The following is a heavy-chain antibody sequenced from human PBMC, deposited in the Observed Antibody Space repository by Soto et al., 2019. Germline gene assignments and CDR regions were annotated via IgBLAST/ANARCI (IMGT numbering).Heavy chain of an antibody. J-gene: IGHJ5*02. D-gene: IGHD1-1*01. CDR3: ARHNRDDSFATWLDP. CDR1: GYSFTNYW. CDR2: IYPSDSTT. V-gene: IGHV5-51*01. Sequence: EVQLVQSGAEVKKPGESLKISCKGSGYSFTNYWIAWVRQTPGQGLQWMGLIYPSDSTTMYSPSFQGQVTLSADKALNTAYLQWDSLKASDTAMYYCARHNRDDSFATWLDPWGPGTQVTVSS.